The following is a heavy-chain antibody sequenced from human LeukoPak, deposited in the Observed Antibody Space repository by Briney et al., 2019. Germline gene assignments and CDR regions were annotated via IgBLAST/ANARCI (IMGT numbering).Heavy chain of an antibody. J-gene: IGHJ4*02. CDR3: AREGSGSCDY. V-gene: IGHV1-69*04. Sequence: SVKVSCKASGGTFSSYAISWVRQAPGQGLEWMGRIIPILGIANYAQKFQGRVTITADKSTSTVYMELSSLRSEDTAVYYCAREGSGSCDYWGQGTLVTVSS. CDR1: GGTFSSYA. D-gene: IGHD1-26*01. CDR2: IIPILGIA.